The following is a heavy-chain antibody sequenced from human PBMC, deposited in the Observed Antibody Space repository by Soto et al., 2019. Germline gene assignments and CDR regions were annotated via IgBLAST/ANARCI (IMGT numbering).Heavy chain of an antibody. D-gene: IGHD3-10*01. CDR2: INPNSGGT. Sequence: ASVKVCCKASGYTFTGYCMHWVRQAPGQGLEWMGWINPNSGGTNYAQKFQGWVTMTRDTSISTAYMELSRLRSDDTAVYYCARDARGDEAPMDYWGQGTLVTVSS. V-gene: IGHV1-2*04. CDR3: ARDARGDEAPMDY. J-gene: IGHJ4*02. CDR1: GYTFTGYC.